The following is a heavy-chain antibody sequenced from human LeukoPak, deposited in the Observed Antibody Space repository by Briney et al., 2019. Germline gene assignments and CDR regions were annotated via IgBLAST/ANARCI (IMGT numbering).Heavy chain of an antibody. V-gene: IGHV4-59*11. Sequence: SETLSLTCTVSGGSISSHYWSWIRQPPGKGLERIGYIYDSGSTNYNPSLKSRVTISVDTSKNQFSLKLSSVTAADTAVYYCARGTIAVAGIYYYYGMDVWGQGTTVTVSS. CDR2: IYDSGST. J-gene: IGHJ6*02. D-gene: IGHD6-19*01. CDR1: GGSISSHY. CDR3: ARGTIAVAGIYYYYGMDV.